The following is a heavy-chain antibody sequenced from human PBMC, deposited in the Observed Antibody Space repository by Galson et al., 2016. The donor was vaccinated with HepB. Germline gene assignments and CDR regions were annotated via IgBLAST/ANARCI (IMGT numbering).Heavy chain of an antibody. Sequence: SLRLSCAASGFTLSSCGMYWVRQAPGKGLEWVAVISDDGSNKMYADSVKGRFTISRDNSKNTLYLQMNSLRLEDTAMYYCAKVGSIAARPDYLDSWGQGTLVTVSS. CDR3: AKVGSIAARPDYLDS. CDR2: ISDDGSNK. V-gene: IGHV3-30*18. CDR1: GFTLSSCG. D-gene: IGHD6-6*01. J-gene: IGHJ4*02.